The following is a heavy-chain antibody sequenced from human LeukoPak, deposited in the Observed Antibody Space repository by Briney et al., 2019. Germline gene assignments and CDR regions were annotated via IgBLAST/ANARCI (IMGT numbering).Heavy chain of an antibody. D-gene: IGHD6-13*01. Sequence: SQTLSLTCAISRDSVSSNSAAWNWIRQSPSRGLEWLGRTYYRSKWYNDYAVSMKSRITINPDTSKNQFSLQLNSVTPEDTAVYYCARNEGQQLSRSWFDPWGQGTLVTVSS. J-gene: IGHJ5*02. CDR1: RDSVSSNSAA. V-gene: IGHV6-1*01. CDR3: ARNEGQQLSRSWFDP. CDR2: TYYRSKWYN.